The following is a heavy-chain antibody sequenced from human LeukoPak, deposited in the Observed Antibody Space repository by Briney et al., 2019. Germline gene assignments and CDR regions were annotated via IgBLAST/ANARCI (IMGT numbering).Heavy chain of an antibody. CDR3: AGGISATGGG. D-gene: IGHD6-13*01. CDR1: GFXFSSYW. Sequence: PGGSLRLSCADSGFXFSSYWIHWVRQAPGKGLVWVSRINSDGSITTYADSVKGRFTISRDNAKNTLYLQMNSLRAEDTAVYYCAGGISATGGGWGQGTMVTVSS. V-gene: IGHV3-74*01. CDR2: INSDGSIT. J-gene: IGHJ3*01.